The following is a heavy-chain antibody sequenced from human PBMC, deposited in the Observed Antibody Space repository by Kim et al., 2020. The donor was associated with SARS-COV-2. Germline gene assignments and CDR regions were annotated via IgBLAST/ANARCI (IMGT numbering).Heavy chain of an antibody. Sequence: GGSLRLSCAASGFTFSSYAMSWVRQAPGKGLECVSAISGSGGSTYSADSEKCRFTISRDNSKNTLYLQMSSLRAEETAVYYCAEDLQAYCGGDCYSPLDYWGQGTLVTVSS. J-gene: IGHJ4*02. V-gene: IGHV3-23*01. CDR1: GFTFSSYA. CDR2: ISGSGGST. D-gene: IGHD2-21*02. CDR3: AEDLQAYCGGDCYSPLDY.